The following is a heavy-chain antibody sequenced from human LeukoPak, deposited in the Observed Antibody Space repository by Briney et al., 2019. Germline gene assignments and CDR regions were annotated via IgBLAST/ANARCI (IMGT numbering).Heavy chain of an antibody. Sequence: GGSLRLSCAASGFTFGSYAMHWVRQAPGKGLEWVAVISYDGSNKYYADSVKGRFTISRDNSKNTLYLQMNSLRAEDTAVYYCARDQEQDLDYWGQGTLVTVSS. CDR3: ARDQEQDLDY. CDR2: ISYDGSNK. CDR1: GFTFGSYA. V-gene: IGHV3-30*04. D-gene: IGHD6-13*01. J-gene: IGHJ4*02.